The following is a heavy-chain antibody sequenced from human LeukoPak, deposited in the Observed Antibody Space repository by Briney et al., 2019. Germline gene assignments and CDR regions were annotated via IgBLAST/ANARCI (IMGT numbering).Heavy chain of an antibody. J-gene: IGHJ5*02. D-gene: IGHD5-24*01. CDR2: ISGSGGNM. CDR3: ARPVEAPPAS. Sequence: PGRSLRLSCAASGFTFSSYAIHWVRQAPGKGLEWVSAISGSGGNMYYADSVKGRFTISRDNSRNTLYLQMNSLRVEDTALYYCARPVEAPPASWGRGTLVTVSS. CDR1: GFTFSSYA. V-gene: IGHV3-23*01.